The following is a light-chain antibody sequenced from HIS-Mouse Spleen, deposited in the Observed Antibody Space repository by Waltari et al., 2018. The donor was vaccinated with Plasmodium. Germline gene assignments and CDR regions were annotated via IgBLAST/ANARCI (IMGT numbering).Light chain of an antibody. CDR3: CSYAGSYTYV. CDR1: IRDVGGYNH. Sequence: QSALTQPRSVSGSPVQSVTISCTGTIRDVGGYNHVSWYHQHPGKAPKLMIYDVSKRPSGVPDRFSGSKSGNTASLTISGLQAEDEADYYCCSYAGSYTYVFGTGTKVTVL. J-gene: IGLJ1*01. V-gene: IGLV2-11*01. CDR2: DVS.